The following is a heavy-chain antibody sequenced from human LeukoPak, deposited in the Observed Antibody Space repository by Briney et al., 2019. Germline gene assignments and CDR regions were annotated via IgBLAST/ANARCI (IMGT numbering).Heavy chain of an antibody. D-gene: IGHD1/OR15-1a*01. CDR2: INTGNGNT. V-gene: IGHV1-3*04. Sequence: GASVKVSCKASGYTFTNYAMHWVRQAPGQRLERMGWINTGNGNTKYSQKFQGRVTITRDTSATTAYMELSSLRSEDTAVYYCARNWNKKYYFDFWGQGTLVTVSS. J-gene: IGHJ4*02. CDR3: ARNWNKKYYFDF. CDR1: GYTFTNYA.